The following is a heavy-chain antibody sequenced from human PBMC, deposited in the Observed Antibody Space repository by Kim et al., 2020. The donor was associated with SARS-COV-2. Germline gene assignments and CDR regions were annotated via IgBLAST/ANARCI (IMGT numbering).Heavy chain of an antibody. Sequence: GGSLRLSCAASGFTFSSYAMSWVRQAPGKGLEWVSAISGSGGSTYYADSVKGRFTISRDNSKNTLYLQMNSLRAEDTAVYYCAKDCGDIVVVPAATFYYGMDVWGQGTTVTVSS. V-gene: IGHV3-23*01. J-gene: IGHJ6*02. CDR1: GFTFSSYA. CDR2: ISGSGGST. D-gene: IGHD2-2*01. CDR3: AKDCGDIVVVPAATFYYGMDV.